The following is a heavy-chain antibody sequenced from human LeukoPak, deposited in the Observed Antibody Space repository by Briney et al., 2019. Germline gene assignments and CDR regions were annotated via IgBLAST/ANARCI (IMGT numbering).Heavy chain of an antibody. CDR3: AREGDSGYHRDFDY. V-gene: IGHV3-20*04. Sequence: PGGSLRLSCAASGFTFSSYAMSWVRQAPGKGLEWVSGINWNGGSTGYADSVKGRFTISRDNAKNSLYLQMNSLRAEDTALYYCAREGDSGYHRDFDYWGQGTLVTVSS. D-gene: IGHD3-22*01. J-gene: IGHJ4*02. CDR2: INWNGGST. CDR1: GFTFSSYA.